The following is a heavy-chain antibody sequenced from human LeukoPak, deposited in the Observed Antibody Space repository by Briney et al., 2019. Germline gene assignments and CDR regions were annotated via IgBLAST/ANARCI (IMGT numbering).Heavy chain of an antibody. Sequence: SETLSLTCTVSGGSISSSSYYWGWIRQPPGKGLEWIGSIYYSGSTYYNPSLKSRVTMSVDTSKNQFSLKLSSVTAADTAVYYCARMGDDTHLYYYYYMDVWGKGTTVTVSS. V-gene: IGHV4-39*07. CDR1: GGSISSSSYY. D-gene: IGHD2-21*02. CDR2: IYYSGST. CDR3: ARMGDDTHLYYYYYMDV. J-gene: IGHJ6*03.